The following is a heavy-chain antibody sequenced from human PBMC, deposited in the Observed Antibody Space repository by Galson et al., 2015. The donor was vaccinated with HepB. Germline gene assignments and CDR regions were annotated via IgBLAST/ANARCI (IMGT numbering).Heavy chain of an antibody. CDR1: GFTFSSYW. J-gene: IGHJ4*02. Sequence: SLRLSCAASGFTFSSYWMSWVRQAPGKGLEWVANIKQDGSEKYYVDSVKGRFTISRDNSKNTLYLQMNSLRAEDTAVYYCASIAQWELPNYWGQGTLVTVSS. V-gene: IGHV3-7*01. CDR3: ASIAQWELPNY. CDR2: IKQDGSEK. D-gene: IGHD1-26*01.